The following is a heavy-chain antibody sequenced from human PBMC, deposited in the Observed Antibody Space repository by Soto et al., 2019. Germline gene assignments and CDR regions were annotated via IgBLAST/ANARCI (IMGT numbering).Heavy chain of an antibody. CDR2: IYHSGST. J-gene: IGHJ6*02. CDR1: GGSISSSNW. CDR3: ARTVPNYYGMDV. V-gene: IGHV4-4*02. D-gene: IGHD2-2*01. Sequence: KTSETLSLTCAVSGGSISSSNWWSWVRQPPGKGLEWIGEIYHSGSTNYNPSLKSRVTISVDKSKNQFSLKLRSVTAADTAVYYCARTVPNYYGMDVWGRGTTVTVSS.